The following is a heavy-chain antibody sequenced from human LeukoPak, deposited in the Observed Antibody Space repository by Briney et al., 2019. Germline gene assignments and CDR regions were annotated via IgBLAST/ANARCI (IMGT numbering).Heavy chain of an antibody. CDR3: ARDSYYGSGRRFDY. Sequence: GGSLRLSCAASGFTFTSYWIHWVRQAPGKGLVWVSRINSDGSSASYADSVKGRFTISRDNAKNTLYLQMNSLRAEDTAVYYCARDSYYGSGRRFDYWGQGTLVTVSS. D-gene: IGHD3-10*01. CDR1: GFTFTSYW. J-gene: IGHJ4*02. V-gene: IGHV3-74*01. CDR2: INSDGSSA.